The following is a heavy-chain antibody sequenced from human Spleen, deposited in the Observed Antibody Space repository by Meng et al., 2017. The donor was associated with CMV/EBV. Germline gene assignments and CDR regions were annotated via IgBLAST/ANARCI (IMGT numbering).Heavy chain of an antibody. CDR2: IHSGGST. Sequence: GGSLRLSCAASGFTFDDYDMNWVRQVPGKGLEWVSVIHSGGSTYYADSVKGRFTISRDNSKNTLYLQMNSLRAEDTAVYYCAREVGYVFDIWGQGTMVTVSS. CDR3: AREVGYVFDI. CDR1: GFTFDDYD. V-gene: IGHV3-53*01. J-gene: IGHJ3*02.